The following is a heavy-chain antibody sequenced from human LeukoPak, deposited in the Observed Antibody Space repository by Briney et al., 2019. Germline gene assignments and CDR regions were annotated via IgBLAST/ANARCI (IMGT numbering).Heavy chain of an antibody. CDR1: GGTFSSYA. CDR3: ARSLLFGSGSYYGYPHRGWDV. V-gene: IGHV1-69*04. Sequence: SVKVSCKAPGGTFSSYAISWVRQAPGQGLEWMGRIIPIFGIANYAQKFQSRVTIIADKSTSTAYMDLSSLRSEDTAVYYCARSLLFGSGSYYGYPHRGWDVWGQGPTVTVSS. CDR2: IIPIFGIA. D-gene: IGHD3-10*01. J-gene: IGHJ6*01.